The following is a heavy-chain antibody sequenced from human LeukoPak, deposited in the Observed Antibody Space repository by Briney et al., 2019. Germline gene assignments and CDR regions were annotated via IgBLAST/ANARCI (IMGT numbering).Heavy chain of an antibody. J-gene: IGHJ4*02. Sequence: PGGSLRLSCAASGFTFKYHSMSWVRKAPGKGLEWVSFIGTIDGDIYYADSVKGRFTISRDNSKNTLYLQMNSLRAEDTAVYYCASDERSCVGWYSSSWYHQVYWGQGTLVTVSS. CDR1: GFTFKYHS. V-gene: IGHV3-21*01. CDR3: ASDERSCVGWYSSSWYHQVY. D-gene: IGHD6-13*01. CDR2: IGTIDGDI.